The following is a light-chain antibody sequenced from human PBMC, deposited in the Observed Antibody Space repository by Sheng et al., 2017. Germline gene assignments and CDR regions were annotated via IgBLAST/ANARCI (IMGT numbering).Light chain of an antibody. CDR2: GAS. Sequence: EIALTQSPGTLSLSPGERATLSCRASESIRSSFLAWYQHKPGRAPRLLIYGASTRATGIPARFSGTGSGTDFTLTISSLQSEDFAIYYCQQYHNWPPLTFGGGTKVEIK. V-gene: IGKV3-15*01. J-gene: IGKJ4*01. CDR1: ESIRSSF. CDR3: QQYHNWPPLT.